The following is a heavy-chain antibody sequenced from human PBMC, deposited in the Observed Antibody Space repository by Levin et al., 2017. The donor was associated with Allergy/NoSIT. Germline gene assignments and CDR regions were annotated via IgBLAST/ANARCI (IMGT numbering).Heavy chain of an antibody. V-gene: IGHV4-34*01. CDR3: ARSTMVRAKYYFDY. CDR2: INHSGST. CDR1: GGSFSAYY. D-gene: IGHD3-10*01. J-gene: IGHJ4*02. Sequence: SETLSLTCAVYGGSFSAYYWSWIRQPPGKGLEWIGEINHSGSTNYNPSLKSRVTMSVDTSKNQFSLKLSSVTAADTAVYYCARSTMVRAKYYFDYWGQGTLVTVSS.